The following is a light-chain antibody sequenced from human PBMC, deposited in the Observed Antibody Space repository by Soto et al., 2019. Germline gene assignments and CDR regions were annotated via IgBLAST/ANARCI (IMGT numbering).Light chain of an antibody. V-gene: IGKV3-11*01. Sequence: VLTQSPAILSLSPGERATLDCRASQRVSNYLAWYQQRPGQAPRLLIYDSSNRATGVPARFSASGSGTDFTLTISSLEPEDFAVYYCQQRRVWPLTVGGGTKVEIK. CDR2: DSS. CDR1: QRVSNY. CDR3: QQRRVWPLT. J-gene: IGKJ4*01.